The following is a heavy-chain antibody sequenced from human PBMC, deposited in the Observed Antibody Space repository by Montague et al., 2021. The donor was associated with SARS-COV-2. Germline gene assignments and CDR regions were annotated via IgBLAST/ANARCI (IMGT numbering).Heavy chain of an antibody. D-gene: IGHD5-18*01. CDR3: ARGRDERGYSFGYYYFDL. CDR2: MHYRGTT. V-gene: IGHV4-59*02. CDR1: GGSVSPYY. J-gene: IGHJ4*02. Sequence: SETLSLTCTISGGSVSPYYWSWIQQPPGKGLEWIGYMHYRGTTNYNPSLESRVTMSLDTSENQFSLKLTSVTAAETAVYFCARGRDERGYSFGYYYFDLWGQGTLVTVSS.